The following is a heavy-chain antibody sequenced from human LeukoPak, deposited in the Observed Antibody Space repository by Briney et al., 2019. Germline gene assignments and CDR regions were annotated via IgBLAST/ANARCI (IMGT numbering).Heavy chain of an antibody. CDR2: ISAYNGNT. CDR1: GYTFTSYG. J-gene: IGHJ4*02. D-gene: IGHD3-9*01. V-gene: IGHV1-18*01. Sequence: ASVKVSCKASGYTFTSYGISWVRQAPGQGLEWMGWISAYNGNTNYAQKLQGRVTMTTDTSTSTAYMELRSLRSDDTAVYYCVNEYYDILTGYYKGGHYWGQGTLVTVSS. CDR3: VNEYYDILTGYYKGGHY.